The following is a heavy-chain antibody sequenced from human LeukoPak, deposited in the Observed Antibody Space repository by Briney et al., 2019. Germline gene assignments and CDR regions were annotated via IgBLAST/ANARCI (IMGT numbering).Heavy chain of an antibody. CDR2: ISGSGGST. D-gene: IGHD2-2*01. CDR3: ATRNLIVVVPAAPFDY. V-gene: IGHV3-23*01. J-gene: IGHJ4*02. Sequence: PGRSLRLSCAASGFTFSSYGMHWVRQAPGKGLEWVSAISGSGGSTYYADSVKGRFTISRDNSKNTLYLQMNSLRAEDTAVYYCATRNLIVVVPAAPFDYWGQGTLVTVSS. CDR1: GFTFSSYG.